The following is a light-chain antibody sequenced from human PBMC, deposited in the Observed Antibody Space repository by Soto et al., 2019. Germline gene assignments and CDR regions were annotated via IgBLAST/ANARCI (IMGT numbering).Light chain of an antibody. V-gene: IGKV1-5*03. CDR3: QQYKSLIT. J-gene: IGKJ4*01. CDR1: QTISDW. Sequence: DIQMTQSPSTLSASVGDRVTVTCRASQTISDWLAWYQQKPGRAPKLLIYRASNLQSGVPSRFSGSGSGTEFILTISSLQPDDLVTYYCQQYKSLITFGGGTRVEIK. CDR2: RAS.